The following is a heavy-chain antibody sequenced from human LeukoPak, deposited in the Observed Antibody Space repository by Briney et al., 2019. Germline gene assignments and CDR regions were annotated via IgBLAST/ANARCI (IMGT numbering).Heavy chain of an antibody. D-gene: IGHD3-10*01. V-gene: IGHV4-34*01. CDR2: INHSGST. CDR1: GGSFSGYY. J-gene: IGHJ4*02. CDR3: AKDVRLVRGVNYGSIIDYFDY. Sequence: SETLSLTCAVYGGSFSGYYWSWIRQPPGKGLEWIGEINHSGSTNYNPSLKSRVTISVDTSKNQFSLKLSSVTAEDTAVYYCAKDVRLVRGVNYGSIIDYFDYWGQGTLVAVSS.